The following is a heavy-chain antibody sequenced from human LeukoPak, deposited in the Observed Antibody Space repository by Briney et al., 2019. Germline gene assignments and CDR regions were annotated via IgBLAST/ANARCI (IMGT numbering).Heavy chain of an antibody. Sequence: GESLRISCQGSGYSFSAYWITWVRQMPGKGLEWMGRIDPSDSHINYSAPFQGHVTISVDKSISTAYLQWSSLKASDTAMYYCASVYAGDFDYWGQGTLVTVSS. D-gene: IGHD2-8*01. CDR1: GYSFSAYW. CDR2: IDPSDSHI. V-gene: IGHV5-10-1*01. CDR3: ASVYAGDFDY. J-gene: IGHJ4*02.